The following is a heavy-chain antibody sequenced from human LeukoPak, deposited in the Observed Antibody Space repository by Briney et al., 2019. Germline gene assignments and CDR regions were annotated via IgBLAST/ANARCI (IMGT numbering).Heavy chain of an antibody. D-gene: IGHD3-3*01. Sequence: ASVRVSCKASGYTFTSYYMHWVRQAPGQGLEWMGIINPGGGSTSYAQKFQGRVTMTRDTSTSTVYMELSSLRSEDTAVYYCARGDTIFGDAFDIWGQGTMVTVSS. J-gene: IGHJ3*02. V-gene: IGHV1-46*01. CDR1: GYTFTSYY. CDR2: INPGGGST. CDR3: ARGDTIFGDAFDI.